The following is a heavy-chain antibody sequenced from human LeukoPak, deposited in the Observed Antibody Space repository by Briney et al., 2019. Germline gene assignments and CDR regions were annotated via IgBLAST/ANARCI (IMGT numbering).Heavy chain of an antibody. J-gene: IGHJ4*02. V-gene: IGHV3-7*01. CDR2: IKEDGSEE. Sequence: ETLSLTCTVYGGSFSDYYWSWIRQPPGKGLEWVATIKEDGSEEYYVDSVKGRFSISRDNARNSLYLQMNSLRAEDTALYYCARVTRHSFDSWGQGTLVNVSS. CDR1: GGSFSDYY. D-gene: IGHD1-1*01. CDR3: ARVTRHSFDS.